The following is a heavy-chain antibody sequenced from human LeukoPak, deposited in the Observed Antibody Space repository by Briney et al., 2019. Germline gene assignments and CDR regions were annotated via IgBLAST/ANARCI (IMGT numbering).Heavy chain of an antibody. D-gene: IGHD2-2*01. CDR3: ARVPPLFCSSTSCYPGDP. Sequence: GASVKVSCKASGYTFTSYGISWVRQAPGQGLEWMGWISAYNGNTNYAQKLQGRVTMTTDTSTSTAYMELRSLRSDDTAVYYCARVPPLFCSSTSCYPGDPWGQGTLVTVSS. V-gene: IGHV1-18*01. CDR1: GYTFTSYG. J-gene: IGHJ5*02. CDR2: ISAYNGNT.